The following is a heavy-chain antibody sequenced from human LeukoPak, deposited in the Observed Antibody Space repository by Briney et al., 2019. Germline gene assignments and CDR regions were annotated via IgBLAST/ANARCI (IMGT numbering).Heavy chain of an antibody. CDR2: ISVDNGNT. D-gene: IGHD5-12*01. J-gene: IGHJ5*02. CDR3: ARDSWARAYDIDH. V-gene: IGHV1-18*01. Sequence: VSVKVSCKASGFTFTNYAISWVRQAPGQGLEWLAWISVDNGNTNYIRNLQGRVTLTTDTSTSTAYMELRNLRSDDTAVYYCARDSWARAYDIDHWGQGTLVTVSS. CDR1: GFTFTNYA.